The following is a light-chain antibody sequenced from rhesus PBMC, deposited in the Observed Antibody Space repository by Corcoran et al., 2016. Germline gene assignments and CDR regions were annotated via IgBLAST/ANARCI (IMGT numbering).Light chain of an antibody. CDR1: ESGSVVGINL. Sequence: DIVLTQSPASLAVSPGQRATITCRASESGSVVGINLIHRDPQKAGQPPKLLFYTAANNYPGVPARVSCSGSGTDFTLPINTVEADHAADYSCLQSKNSPPTFGQGTKVEIK. CDR3: LQSKNSPPT. J-gene: IGKJ1*01. V-gene: IGKV7-13*01. CDR2: TAA.